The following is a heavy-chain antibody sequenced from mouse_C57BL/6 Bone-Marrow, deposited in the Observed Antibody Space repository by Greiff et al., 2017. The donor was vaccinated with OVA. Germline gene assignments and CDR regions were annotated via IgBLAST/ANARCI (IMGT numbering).Heavy chain of an antibody. Sequence: EVKLMESGGDLVKPGGSLKLSCAASGFTFSSYGMSWVRQTPDKRLEWVATISSGGSYTYYPDSVKGRFTISRDNAKNTLYLQMSSLKSEDTAMYYCARQTAQATFAYWGQGTLVTVSA. J-gene: IGHJ3*01. V-gene: IGHV5-6*01. CDR3: ARQTAQATFAY. D-gene: IGHD3-2*02. CDR1: GFTFSSYG. CDR2: ISSGGSYT.